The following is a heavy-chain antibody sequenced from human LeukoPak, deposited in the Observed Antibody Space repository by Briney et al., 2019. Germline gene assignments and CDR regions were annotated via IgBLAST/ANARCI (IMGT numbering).Heavy chain of an antibody. CDR3: ARVRKRPGIAVAGTGAFDY. Sequence: ASVKVSCKASGYTFTGYYMHWVRQDPGQGLEWMGWINPNSGGTNYAQKFQGRVTMTRDTSISTAYMELSRLRSDDTAVYYCARVRKRPGIAVAGTGAFDYWGQGTLVTVSS. J-gene: IGHJ4*02. D-gene: IGHD6-19*01. V-gene: IGHV1-2*02. CDR1: GYTFTGYY. CDR2: INPNSGGT.